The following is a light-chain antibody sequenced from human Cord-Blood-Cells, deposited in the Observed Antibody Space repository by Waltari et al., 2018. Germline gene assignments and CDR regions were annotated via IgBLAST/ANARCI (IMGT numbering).Light chain of an antibody. Sequence: QSALTQPASVSASPGQSITISCTGTSSDVGGYNYVSWYQQHPGKAPKLMIYDVSKRPSGVSIRFSGSKSGNTASLTISGLQAEDEADYYCSSYTSSSTYVVFGGGTKLTVL. CDR1: SSDVGGYNY. V-gene: IGLV2-14*01. CDR3: SSYTSSSTYVV. CDR2: DVS. J-gene: IGLJ2*01.